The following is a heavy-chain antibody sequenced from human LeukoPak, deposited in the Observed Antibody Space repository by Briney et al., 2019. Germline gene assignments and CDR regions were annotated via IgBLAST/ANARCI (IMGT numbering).Heavy chain of an antibody. Sequence: ASVKVSCKASGYTFTGYYMHWVRQAPGQGLEWMGWINPNSGGTNYAQKFLGRVTMTRDTSISTAYMELSRLRSDDTAVYYCARDRGSGSLYYYYYGMDVWGQGTTVTVS. CDR2: INPNSGGT. J-gene: IGHJ6*02. CDR3: ARDRGSGSLYYYYYGMDV. CDR1: GYTFTGYY. D-gene: IGHD3-10*01. V-gene: IGHV1-2*02.